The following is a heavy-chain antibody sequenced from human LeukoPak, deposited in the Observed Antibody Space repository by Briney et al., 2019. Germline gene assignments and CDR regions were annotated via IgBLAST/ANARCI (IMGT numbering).Heavy chain of an antibody. J-gene: IGHJ4*02. CDR1: GFTLSSYW. V-gene: IGHV3-7*01. CDR3: ARGFRGWYAEGLDY. D-gene: IGHD6-19*01. Sequence: PGGSLRLSCAASGFTLSSYWMSWVRQAPGKGLEWVANIKQDGSEKYCVGSVKGRFTISRDNAENSLYLQMNSLRAEDTAVYYCARGFRGWYAEGLDYWGQGTLVTVSS. CDR2: IKQDGSEK.